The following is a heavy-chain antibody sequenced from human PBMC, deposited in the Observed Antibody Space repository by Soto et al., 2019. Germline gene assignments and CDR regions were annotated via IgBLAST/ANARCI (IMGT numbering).Heavy chain of an antibody. V-gene: IGHV1-18*01. Sequence: GASVKVSCKTSGYTFTSFGISWVRQAPGQGLEWMGWITTDKGKTNYAQKFQGRVTMTTDTSTSTAYMELRSLRSDDTAVYYCATRSPAFDYWGQGNLVTVSS. J-gene: IGHJ4*02. CDR2: ITTDKGKT. CDR3: ATRSPAFDY. CDR1: GYTFTSFG.